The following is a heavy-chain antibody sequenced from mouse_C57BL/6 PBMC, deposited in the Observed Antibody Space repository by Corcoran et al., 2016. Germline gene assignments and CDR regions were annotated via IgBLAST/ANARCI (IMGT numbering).Heavy chain of an antibody. CDR3: ARGYGSRPNY. CDR2: INPNNGVT. V-gene: IGHV1-26*01. Sequence: EVQLQQSGPELVKPGASVKISCKASGYTFTDYYMNWVKQSHGKSLEWIGDINPNNGVTSYNQKFKGKATLTVDKSSSTAYMELRSLTSEDSAVYYCARGYGSRPNYWGQGTTLTVSS. D-gene: IGHD1-1*01. J-gene: IGHJ2*01. CDR1: GYTFTDYY.